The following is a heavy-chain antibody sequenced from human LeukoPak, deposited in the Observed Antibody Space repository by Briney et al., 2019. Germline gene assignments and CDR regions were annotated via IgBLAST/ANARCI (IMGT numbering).Heavy chain of an antibody. J-gene: IGHJ6*02. Sequence: PGGSLRLSCAASGFTFSSYSMTWVRQAPGKGLEWVSSISSSSSHIDYAPSLQGRFHLSSDNAQNSVYLQTNSLRAEDRALYYCASRGRGTIIRGYYHGMDVWGRGTTVTVS. V-gene: IGHV3-21*01. D-gene: IGHD3-10*01. CDR1: GFTFSSYS. CDR2: ISSSSSHI. CDR3: ASRGRGTIIRGYYHGMDV.